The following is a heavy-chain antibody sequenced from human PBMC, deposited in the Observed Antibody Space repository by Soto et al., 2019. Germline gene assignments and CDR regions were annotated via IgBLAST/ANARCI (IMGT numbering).Heavy chain of an antibody. V-gene: IGHV3-21*01. CDR2: ISSSSSYI. CDR1: GFTVSSKY. Sequence: GGSLRLSCAASGFTVSSKYMSWVRQAPGKGLEWVSSISSSSSYIYYADSVKGRFTISRDNAKNSLYLQMNSLRAEDTAVYYCARFVSRVISGQILGDAFDIWGQGTMVTVSS. D-gene: IGHD2-15*01. J-gene: IGHJ3*02. CDR3: ARFVSRVISGQILGDAFDI.